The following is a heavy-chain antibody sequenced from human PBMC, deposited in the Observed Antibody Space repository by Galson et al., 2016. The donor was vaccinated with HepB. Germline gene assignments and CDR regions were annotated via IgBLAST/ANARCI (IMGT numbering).Heavy chain of an antibody. CDR2: IAAYNGDT. CDR1: GYPFMGYA. D-gene: IGHD3-3*01. Sequence: SVKVSCKASGYPFMGYAITWVRQSRGKGLEWVGWIAAYNGDTEYAQKLRDRVTLTTDTSTNTAHMELRSLTSDDTAVYYCAKGTTGFHSSFGVVTYGMDVWGQGTTVTVSS. J-gene: IGHJ6*02. CDR3: AKGTTGFHSSFGVVTYGMDV. V-gene: IGHV1-18*04.